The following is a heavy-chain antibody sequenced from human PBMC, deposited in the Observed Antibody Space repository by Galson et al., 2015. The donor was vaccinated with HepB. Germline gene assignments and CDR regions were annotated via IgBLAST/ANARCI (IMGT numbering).Heavy chain of an antibody. CDR2: IYPGDSDT. CDR1: GYSFTSYW. D-gene: IGHD3-9*01. Sequence: QSGAEMKKPGESLKISCKGSGYSFTSYWIGWVRQMPGKGLEWMGIIYPGDSDTRYSPSFQGQVTISADKSISTAYLQWSSLKASDTAMYYCARGVTGYYSDYYYYYMDVWGKGTTVTVSS. J-gene: IGHJ6*03. CDR3: ARGVTGYYSDYYYYYMDV. V-gene: IGHV5-51*03.